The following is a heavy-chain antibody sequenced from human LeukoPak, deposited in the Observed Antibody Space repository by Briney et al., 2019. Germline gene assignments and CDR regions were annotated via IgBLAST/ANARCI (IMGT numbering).Heavy chain of an antibody. V-gene: IGHV3-74*01. CDR2: TNTDGSST. CDR3: VPTDSSGLD. D-gene: IGHD3-22*01. CDR1: GFTFSHYW. Sequence: GGSLILSCEASGFTFSHYWMPWVRQAPGKGLVWVSRTNTDGSSTTYVDSVKGRFTISRDNAKNTMYLQMNSLRAEDTAVYYCVPTDSSGLDWGQGTLVTVSS. J-gene: IGHJ4*02.